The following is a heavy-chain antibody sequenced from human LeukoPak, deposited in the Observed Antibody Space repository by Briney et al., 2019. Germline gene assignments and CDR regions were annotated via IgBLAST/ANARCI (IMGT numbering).Heavy chain of an antibody. D-gene: IGHD3-9*01. Sequence: PGGSLRLSCAASGFTFSSYAMHWVRQAPGKGLEYVSAFSSNGGSTYYANSVKGRFTISRDNSKNTLYLQMGSLRAEDMAVYYCARARYDILTGYTFDYWGQGSLVTVSS. CDR3: ARARYDILTGYTFDY. J-gene: IGHJ4*02. CDR2: FSSNGGST. CDR1: GFTFSSYA. V-gene: IGHV3-64*01.